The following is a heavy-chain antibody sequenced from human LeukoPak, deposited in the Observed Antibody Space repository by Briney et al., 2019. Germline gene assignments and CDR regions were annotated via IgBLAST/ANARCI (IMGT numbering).Heavy chain of an antibody. CDR2: INPNSGGT. D-gene: IGHD2-8*01. Sequence: ASVKVSCKASGYTFTGYYMHWVRQAPGQGLEWMGWINPNSGGTNYAQKFQGRVTMTRDTSISTAYMELSRLRSEDTAVYYCASQGYCTNGVCPTIIYNWFDPWGQGTLVTVSS. CDR1: GYTFTGYY. V-gene: IGHV1-2*02. J-gene: IGHJ5*02. CDR3: ASQGYCTNGVCPTIIYNWFDP.